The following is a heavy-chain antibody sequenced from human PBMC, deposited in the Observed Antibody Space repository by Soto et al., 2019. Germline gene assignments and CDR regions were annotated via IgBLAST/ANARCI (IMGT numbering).Heavy chain of an antibody. D-gene: IGHD3-3*01. CDR3: ARGSFGVVIFDY. V-gene: IGHV5-51*01. J-gene: IGHJ4*02. CDR1: VYKFASYW. CDR2: IYRGDSDT. Sequence: GESLKISCKGSVYKFASYWIGWVRQMPGKCLEWLGIIYRGDSDTXXSPSFEGXXTISAYKSISTXYLQWXSLKASDTAXYYCARGSFGVVIFDYWVQGTLVTVSS.